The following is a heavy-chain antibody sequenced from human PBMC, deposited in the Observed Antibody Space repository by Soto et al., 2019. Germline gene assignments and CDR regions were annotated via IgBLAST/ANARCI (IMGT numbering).Heavy chain of an antibody. CDR3: AKYGGTIPYYYYYMDV. D-gene: IGHD2-15*01. CDR2: ISGSGGST. V-gene: IGHV3-23*01. J-gene: IGHJ6*03. CDR1: GFTFSSYA. Sequence: GGSLRLSCAASGFTFSSYAMSWVRQAPGKGLEWVSAISGSGGSTYYADSVKGRFTISRDNSKNTLYLQMNSLRAEGTAVYYCAKYGGTIPYYYYYMDVWGKGTTVTVSS.